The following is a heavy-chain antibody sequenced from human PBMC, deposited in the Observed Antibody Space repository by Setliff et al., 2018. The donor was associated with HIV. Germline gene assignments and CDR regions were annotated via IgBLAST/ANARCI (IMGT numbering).Heavy chain of an antibody. J-gene: IGHJ6*03. D-gene: IGHD3-10*01. Sequence: SETLSLTCTVSSGSISGFYWTWIRQPAGKGLEWIGRISASGTTVYNPSLKSRVIMSVDTSKKYFAPRVTSVTAADSAVYYCARDTWFGESEDPFYYYMDVWGKGTTVTVSS. CDR2: ISASGTT. CDR3: ARDTWFGESEDPFYYYMDV. CDR1: SGSISGFY. V-gene: IGHV4-4*07.